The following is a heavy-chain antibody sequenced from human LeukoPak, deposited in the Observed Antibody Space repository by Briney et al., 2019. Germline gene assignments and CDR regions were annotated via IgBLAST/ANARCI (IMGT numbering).Heavy chain of an antibody. D-gene: IGHD2-2*01. CDR1: GFTFCSYA. CDR2: ISYDGSNK. J-gene: IGHJ6*02. V-gene: IGHV3-30-3*01. CDR3: ARDASYCSSTSCDYYYYGMDV. Sequence: GGSLRLSCAASGFTFCSYAMHWVRQAPGKGLEWVAVISYDGSNKYYADSVKGRFTISRDNSKNTLYLQMNSLRAEDTAVYYCARDASYCSSTSCDYYYYGMDVWGQGTTVTVSS.